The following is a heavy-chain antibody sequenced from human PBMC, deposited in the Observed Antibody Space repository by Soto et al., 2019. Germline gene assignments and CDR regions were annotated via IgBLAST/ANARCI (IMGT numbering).Heavy chain of an antibody. D-gene: IGHD2-15*01. CDR3: ARDGNCSGGSCYQPYYYYYGMDV. J-gene: IGHJ6*02. V-gene: IGHV1-69*01. Sequence: QVQLVQSGAEVKKPGSSVKVSCKASGGTFSSYAISWVRQAPGQGLEWVGGIIPIFGTANYAQKFQGRVTITADESTSTAYMELSRMRSEDTDVYYCARDGNCSGGSCYQPYYYYYGMDVWGQGTTVTVSS. CDR2: IIPIFGTA. CDR1: GGTFSSYA.